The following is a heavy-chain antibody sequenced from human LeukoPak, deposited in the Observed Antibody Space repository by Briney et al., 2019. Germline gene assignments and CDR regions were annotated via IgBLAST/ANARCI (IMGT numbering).Heavy chain of an antibody. V-gene: IGHV3-23*01. Sequence: PGVSLRLSCAASGFTFSIYAMSWVRQAPGKGLEWVSSISSKGELTFYADSVKGRFTISRDNYESTLYLQMNILRAEDTAIYYCTRDRPNYYGSDGHYYRRNGDYWGQGTLVTVSS. CDR2: ISSKGELT. D-gene: IGHD3-22*01. CDR1: GFTFSIYA. CDR3: TRDRPNYYGSDGHYYRRNGDY. J-gene: IGHJ4*02.